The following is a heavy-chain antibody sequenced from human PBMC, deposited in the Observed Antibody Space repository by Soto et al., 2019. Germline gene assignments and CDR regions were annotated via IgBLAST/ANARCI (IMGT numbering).Heavy chain of an antibody. D-gene: IGHD6-13*01. CDR1: GDSITSSSHY. CDR3: ASSNIAAAGFYYYGMDV. V-gene: IGHV4-39*01. Sequence: PSETLSLTCTVSGDSITSSSHYWGWIRQPPGKGLECIANIYYDGNTYYNPSLKSRVTISLDTSKNQLSLRLNSVTAADTAVYYCASSNIAAAGFYYYGMDVWGRGTTVTVSS. J-gene: IGHJ6*02. CDR2: IYYDGNT.